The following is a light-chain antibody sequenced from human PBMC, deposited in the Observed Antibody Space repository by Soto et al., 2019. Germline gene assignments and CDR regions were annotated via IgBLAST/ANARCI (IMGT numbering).Light chain of an antibody. J-gene: IGLJ1*01. CDR3: SSYTSSSTFYV. Sequence: QSVLTQPPSVSAAPGRKVTISCSGSSSNIGRNFVSWYQHRPGTAPKLLIYDNNKRPSGIPDRFSGSKSDTSATLGITGLQTGDEADYYCSSYTSSSTFYVFGTGTKVTVL. CDR2: DNN. CDR1: SSNIGRNF. V-gene: IGLV1-51*01.